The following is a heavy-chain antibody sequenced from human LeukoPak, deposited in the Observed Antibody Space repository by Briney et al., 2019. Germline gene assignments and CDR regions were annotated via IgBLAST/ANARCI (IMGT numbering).Heavy chain of an antibody. CDR1: GGSFSGYY. D-gene: IGHD5-18*01. V-gene: IGHV4-34*01. CDR3: ARSLNSYRYGYFDY. Sequence: SETLSLTCAVYGGSFSGYYWSWIRQPPGKGLEWIGEINHSGSTNYNPSLKSRVTISVDTSKHQFSLKLSSVTAADTAVYHCARSLNSYRYGYFDYWGQGTLVTVSS. CDR2: INHSGST. J-gene: IGHJ4*02.